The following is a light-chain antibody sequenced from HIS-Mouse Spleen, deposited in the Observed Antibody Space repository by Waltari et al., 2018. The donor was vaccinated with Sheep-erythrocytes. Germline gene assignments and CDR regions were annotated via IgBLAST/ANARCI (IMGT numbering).Light chain of an antibody. CDR1: SRDVGGYNY. Sequence: QSALTQPRSVSGSPGQSVTIFCTGTSRDVGGYNYVSWYQQHPGKAPKLMIYDVSKRPSGVPDRFSGSKSGNTASLTISGLQAEDEADYYCCSYAGSYNHVFATGTKVTVL. J-gene: IGLJ1*01. CDR3: CSYAGSYNHV. CDR2: DVS. V-gene: IGLV2-11*01.